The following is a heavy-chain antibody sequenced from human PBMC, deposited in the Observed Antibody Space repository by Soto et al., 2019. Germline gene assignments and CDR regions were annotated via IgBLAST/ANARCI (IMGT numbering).Heavy chain of an antibody. CDR3: ARDEGYGYGVDY. J-gene: IGHJ4*02. CDR2: INSDGSST. D-gene: IGHD5-18*01. V-gene: IGHV3-74*01. CDR1: GFTFSSHC. Sequence: GGSLRLSCSASGFTFSSHCMHWVRQAPGKGLVWVSRINSDGSSTTYADSVKGRFTFSRDNAKNTLYLQMNSLRAEDTAIYYCARDEGYGYGVDYWGQGTLVTVSS.